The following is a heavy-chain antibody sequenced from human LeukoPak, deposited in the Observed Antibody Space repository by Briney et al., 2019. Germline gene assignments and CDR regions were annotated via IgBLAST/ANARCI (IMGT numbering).Heavy chain of an antibody. V-gene: IGHV3-7*03. CDR2: IKQDGSEK. CDR1: GFTFSTNC. Sequence: GGSLRLSCAASGFTFSTNCMSWVLQAPGKGLEWVANIKQDGSEKYYVDSVKDRFTISRDNAKNSLYLQMNSLRAEDTAVYYCARDRIEDTIWGQGTLVTVSS. D-gene: IGHD2-15*01. CDR3: ARDRIEDTI. J-gene: IGHJ4*02.